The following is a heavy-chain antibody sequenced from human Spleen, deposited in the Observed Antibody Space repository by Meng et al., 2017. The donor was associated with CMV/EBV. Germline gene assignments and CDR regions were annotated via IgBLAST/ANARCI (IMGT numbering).Heavy chain of an antibody. Sequence: SETLSLTCALSGDSVSSNSADWNWIRQSPSRGLEWLGRTYFRSKWYNDYALSVKSRITINPDTSKNQFSLQLNSVTPEDAAVYYCARNADRPFYYYGLDVWGQGTTVTVSS. J-gene: IGHJ6*02. V-gene: IGHV6-1*01. CDR1: GDSVSSNSAD. CDR2: TYFRSKWYN. CDR3: ARNADRPFYYYGLDV.